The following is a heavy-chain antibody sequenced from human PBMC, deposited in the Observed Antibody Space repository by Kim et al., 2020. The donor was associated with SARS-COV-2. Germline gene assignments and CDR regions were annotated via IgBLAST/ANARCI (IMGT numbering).Heavy chain of an antibody. V-gene: IGHV4-39*01. D-gene: IGHD6-13*01. Sequence: NPSLKSRVTISVDTSKNQFSLKLSSVTAADTAVYYCARLQAAAGSDAFDIWGQGTMVTVSS. CDR3: ARLQAAAGSDAFDI. J-gene: IGHJ3*02.